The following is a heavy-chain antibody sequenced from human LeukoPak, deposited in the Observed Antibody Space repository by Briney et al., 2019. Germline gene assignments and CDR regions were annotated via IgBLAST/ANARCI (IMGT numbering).Heavy chain of an antibody. CDR1: GFSFSRYG. CDR2: IRSSDSTT. Sequence: GGSLRLSCAASGFSFSRYGMKWFRQPPGKGLEWLSYIRSSDSTTYYADSVKGRFTISRGNAKNSLYLQMDSLRVEDTAVYYCAKRADSSAHSFDYWGQGTLVTVSS. D-gene: IGHD3-22*01. CDR3: AKRADSSAHSFDY. J-gene: IGHJ4*02. V-gene: IGHV3-48*04.